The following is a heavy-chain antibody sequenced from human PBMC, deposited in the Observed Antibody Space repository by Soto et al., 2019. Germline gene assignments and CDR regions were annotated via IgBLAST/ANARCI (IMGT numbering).Heavy chain of an antibody. CDR1: GFTFSSYS. CDR2: IGRVSSHI. Sequence: EVQLVESGGGLVRPGGSLRLSCAASGFTFSSYSINWVRQAPGKGLEWVSSIGRVSSHIYYADSVKGRFTVSRDNAKNSLYLQMNNLRGEDTAVYYCARDVYTGYDSYYYYYMDVWGKGTTVTVSS. CDR3: ARDVYTGYDSYYYYYMDV. J-gene: IGHJ6*03. D-gene: IGHD5-12*01. V-gene: IGHV3-21*01.